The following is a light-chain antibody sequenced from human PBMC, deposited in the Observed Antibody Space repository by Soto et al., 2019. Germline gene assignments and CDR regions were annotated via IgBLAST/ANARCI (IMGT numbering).Light chain of an antibody. J-gene: IGLJ2*01. CDR3: CSYAGSSALLL. CDR2: EGY. V-gene: IGLV2-23*01. CDR1: GSDVETSNV. Sequence: QSVLTQPASVSGSPGQSITISCTETGSDVETSNVVSWYQQYPGRAPKLIISEGYKRPSGVSSRFSGSGSGNTASLTISGLQAEDEADYYCCSYAGSSALLLFGGGTKVTVL.